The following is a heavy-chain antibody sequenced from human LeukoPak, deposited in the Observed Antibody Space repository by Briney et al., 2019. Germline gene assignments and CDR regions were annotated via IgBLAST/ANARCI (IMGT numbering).Heavy chain of an antibody. Sequence: FYADSVRGRFTISRDNSKKKLYLQMNSLRAEDTAVYYCAKGYYGSGTYGWFDPWGQGTLVTVSS. J-gene: IGHJ5*02. CDR3: AKGYYGSGTYGWFDP. D-gene: IGHD3-10*01. V-gene: IGHV3-23*05.